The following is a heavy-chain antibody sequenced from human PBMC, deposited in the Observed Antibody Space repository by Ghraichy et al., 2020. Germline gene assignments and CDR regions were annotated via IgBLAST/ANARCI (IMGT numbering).Heavy chain of an antibody. V-gene: IGHV4-38-2*02. CDR1: GYSISSGYY. CDR2: IYHSGST. Sequence: SQTLSLTCTVSGYSISSGYYWGWIRQPPGKGLEWIGSIYHSGSTYYNPSLKSRVTISVDTSKNQFSLKLSSVTAADTAVYYCARDGVLRYFDWLQINRDYYYYMDVWGKGTTVTVSS. CDR3: ARDGVLRYFDWLQINRDYYYYMDV. J-gene: IGHJ6*03. D-gene: IGHD3-9*01.